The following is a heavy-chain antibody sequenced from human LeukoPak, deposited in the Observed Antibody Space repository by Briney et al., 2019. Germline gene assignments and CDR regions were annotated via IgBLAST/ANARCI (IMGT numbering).Heavy chain of an antibody. J-gene: IGHJ4*02. CDR1: GYSFTSYW. Sequence: PGESLKISGEGSGYSFTSYWIGWVRQMPGKGLEWVAIIYPGDSDTIYSPSFQGQVTISADNSISTAYLQWSSLKASDTAMYYCARSSDSSGFYDYFDYWGQGTLVTVSS. D-gene: IGHD3-22*01. V-gene: IGHV5-51*01. CDR3: ARSSDSSGFYDYFDY. CDR2: IYPGDSDT.